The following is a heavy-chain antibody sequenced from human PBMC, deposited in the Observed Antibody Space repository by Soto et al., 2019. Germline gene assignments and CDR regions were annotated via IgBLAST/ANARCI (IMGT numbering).Heavy chain of an antibody. J-gene: IGHJ3*02. CDR3: TRFMITFGGVIVPDAFDI. CDR1: GFTFGDYA. V-gene: IGHV3-49*03. Sequence: GGSLRLSCTASGFTFGDYAMSWFRQAPGKGLEWVGFIRSKAYGGTTEYAASVKGRFTISRDDSKSIAYLQMNSLKTEDTAVYYCTRFMITFGGVIVPDAFDIWGQGTMVTVSS. CDR2: IRSKAYGGTT. D-gene: IGHD3-16*02.